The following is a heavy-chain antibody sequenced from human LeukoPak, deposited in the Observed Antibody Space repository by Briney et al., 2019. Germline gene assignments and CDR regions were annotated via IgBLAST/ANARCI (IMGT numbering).Heavy chain of an antibody. V-gene: IGHV4-59*08. Sequence: SETLSLTCTVSGGSISTYYWSWIRQPPGKGLEWIGYISYSGSTNYNPSLKSRVAISLDTSKNQFALKLSSVTAADTAVYYCARSIIGTRSKFDYWGEGTLVTVSS. J-gene: IGHJ4*02. D-gene: IGHD1/OR15-1a*01. CDR1: GGSISTYY. CDR2: ISYSGST. CDR3: ARSIIGTRSKFDY.